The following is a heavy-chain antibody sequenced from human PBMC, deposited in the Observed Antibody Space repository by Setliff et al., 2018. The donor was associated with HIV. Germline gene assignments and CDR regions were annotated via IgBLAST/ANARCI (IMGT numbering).Heavy chain of an antibody. D-gene: IGHD3-10*01. CDR2: LHGHSST. V-gene: IGHV4-39*01. CDR1: GDSIGTGTHY. CDR3: SRLYGSGHYFAFDF. J-gene: IGHJ4*02. Sequence: SETLSLTCNVSGDSIGTGTHYWAWIRQPPGKGLEWIGSLHGHSSTYYTKSLRGRVTISADTSKNQFSLRLSSVTALDTAAYYCSRLYGSGHYFAFDFWGQGALVTVSS.